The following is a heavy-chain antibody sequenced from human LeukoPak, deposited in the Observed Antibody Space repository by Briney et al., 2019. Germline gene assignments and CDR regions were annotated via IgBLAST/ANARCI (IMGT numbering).Heavy chain of an antibody. V-gene: IGHV1-69*13. Sequence: SVKVSCKASGGTFSSYAISWVRQAPGQGLEWMGGIIPIFGTANCAQKFQGRVTITADESTSTAYMELSSLRSEDTAVYYCARVAPGGSSPYFDYWGQGTLVTVSS. CDR3: ARVAPGGSSPYFDY. D-gene: IGHD6-6*01. CDR2: IIPIFGTA. J-gene: IGHJ4*02. CDR1: GGTFSSYA.